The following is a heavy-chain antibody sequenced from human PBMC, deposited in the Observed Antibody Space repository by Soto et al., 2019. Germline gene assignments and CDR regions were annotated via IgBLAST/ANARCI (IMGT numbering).Heavy chain of an antibody. CDR2: IYYSGST. D-gene: IGHD3-10*01. CDR1: GGSISSYY. CDR3: ARVHRVRGVNWFDP. J-gene: IGHJ5*02. V-gene: IGHV4-59*01. Sequence: PSETLSLTCTVSGGSISSYYWSWIRQPPGKGLEWIGYIYYSGSTNYNPSLKSRVTISVDTSKNQFSLKLSSVTAADTAVYYCARVHRVRGVNWFDPWGQGTLVTV.